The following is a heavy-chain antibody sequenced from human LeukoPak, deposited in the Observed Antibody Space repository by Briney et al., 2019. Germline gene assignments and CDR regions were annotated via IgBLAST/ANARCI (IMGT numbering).Heavy chain of an antibody. CDR1: GFTFSSYE. V-gene: IGHV3-48*03. CDR2: ISSSGSNT. J-gene: IGHJ3*02. Sequence: GGSLRLSCAASGFTFSSYEMNWVRQAPGKGLEWVSYISSSGSNTYYADSVKGRFTISGDNAKNSLYLQMNSLRAEDTAVYYCARELSAFDIWGQGTMVTVSS. CDR3: ARELSAFDI.